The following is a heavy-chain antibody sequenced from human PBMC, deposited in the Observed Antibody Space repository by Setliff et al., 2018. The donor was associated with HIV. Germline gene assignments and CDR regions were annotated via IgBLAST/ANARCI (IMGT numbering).Heavy chain of an antibody. J-gene: IGHJ4*02. CDR1: GGSISSSSYY. Sequence: PSETLSLTCTVSGGSISSSSYYWGWICQPPGKGLEWIGSIYYSGSTYYNPSPKSRVTISVDTSKNQFSLQLTSVTAADTAVYYCGRGPSLQTTLFDYWGQGTLVTVSS. CDR2: IYYSGST. CDR3: GRGPSLQTTLFDY. V-gene: IGHV4-39*07.